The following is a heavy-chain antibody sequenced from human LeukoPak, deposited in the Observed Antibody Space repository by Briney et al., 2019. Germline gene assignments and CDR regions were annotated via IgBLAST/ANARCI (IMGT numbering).Heavy chain of an antibody. J-gene: IGHJ4*02. CDR2: IYPGDSDT. V-gene: IGHV5-51*01. CDR3: ARPHTLGRITKYYFDY. D-gene: IGHD3-16*01. Sequence: GESLKISCQTSGYIFTTYWIGWVRQMPGKGLEWIGIIYPGDSDTRYSPSFQGQVTISADKSINTAYLRWSSLKASDTAMYYCARPHTLGRITKYYFDYWDQGTLVTVSS. CDR1: GYIFTTYW.